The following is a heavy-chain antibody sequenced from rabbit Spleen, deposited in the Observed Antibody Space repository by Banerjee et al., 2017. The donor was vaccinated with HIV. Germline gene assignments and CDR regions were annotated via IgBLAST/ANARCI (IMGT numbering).Heavy chain of an antibody. CDR1: GFDFRNYG. Sequence: QEQLVESGGGLVQPGGSLKLSCKASGFDFRNYGVSWVRQAPGKGLEWIGYIEPIFANTFYANWVNGRFTISSHNAQNTLYLQLSSLTAADTATYFCARDFDFWGQGTLVTVS. J-gene: IGHJ4*01. CDR3: ARDFDF. CDR2: IEPIFANT. V-gene: IGHV1S47*01.